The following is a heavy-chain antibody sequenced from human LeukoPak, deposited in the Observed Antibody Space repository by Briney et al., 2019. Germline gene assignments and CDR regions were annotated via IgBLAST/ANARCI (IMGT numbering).Heavy chain of an antibody. V-gene: IGHV4-34*01. J-gene: IGHJ4*02. CDR1: GGSFSGYY. D-gene: IGHD6-13*01. CDR2: INHSGST. Sequence: SETLSLTCAVYGGSFSGYYWSWIRQPPGKGLEWIGEINHSGSTNYNPSLKSRVTISVDRSKNQFSLKLSSVTAADTAVYYCARARLGYSSSWYPPAIDYWGQGTLVTVSS. CDR3: ARARLGYSSSWYPPAIDY.